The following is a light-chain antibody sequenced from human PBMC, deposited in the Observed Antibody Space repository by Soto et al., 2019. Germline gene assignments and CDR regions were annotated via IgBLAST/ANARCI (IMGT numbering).Light chain of an antibody. Sequence: EVVLTKSPGTLSLSPGERASLSCRASQSVSSNYFAWYQQKPGQAPRLLIYGISRRATGIPDRFSGSGSGTDFTHTISRLEAEDFAVYYCEQYFSSPRTFGQGTKVDVK. J-gene: IGKJ1*01. V-gene: IGKV3-20*01. CDR1: QSVSSNY. CDR2: GIS. CDR3: EQYFSSPRT.